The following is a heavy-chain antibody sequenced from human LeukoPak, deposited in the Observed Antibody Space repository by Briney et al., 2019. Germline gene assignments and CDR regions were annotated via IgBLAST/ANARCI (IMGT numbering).Heavy chain of an antibody. CDR1: GFTFSSYS. Sequence: GGSLRLSCAASGFTFSSYSMNWVRQAPVKGLEWVSSISSSSSYIYYADSVKGRFTISRDNAKNSLYLQMNSLRAEDTAVYYCARALGRRFDYWGQGTLVTVSS. CDR3: ARALGRRFDY. CDR2: ISSSSSYI. D-gene: IGHD3-16*01. J-gene: IGHJ4*02. V-gene: IGHV3-21*01.